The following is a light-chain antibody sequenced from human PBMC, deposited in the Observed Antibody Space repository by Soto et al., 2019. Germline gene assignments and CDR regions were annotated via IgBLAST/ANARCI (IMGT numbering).Light chain of an antibody. Sequence: QSVLTQPSSASGTPGQTGTISCSGTSSNIGTNTVNWYRQVPGTAPKLLIFNDNVRPSGVPGRFSGSRSGTSASLAISGLQSEHEADYYCAAWDGSLNVVLLGGGTKVTVL. V-gene: IGLV1-44*01. CDR2: NDN. CDR3: AAWDGSLNVVL. J-gene: IGLJ2*01. CDR1: SSNIGTNT.